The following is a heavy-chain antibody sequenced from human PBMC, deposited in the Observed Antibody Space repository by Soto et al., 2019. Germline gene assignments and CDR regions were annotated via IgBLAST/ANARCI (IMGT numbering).Heavy chain of an antibody. CDR2: IYGNGDK. D-gene: IGHD4-17*01. Sequence: QITLKESGPTLVKPTQALTLTCTFSGFSLSTREVVVGWVRQPPGKAPEWLTFIYGNGDKRYSTSLRSRLTITKDSSKSQVIPTMTNMDPVDTATYFCVHRTTVTSVDYWGQGTLVSVSS. CDR3: VHRTTVTSVDY. J-gene: IGHJ4*02. CDR1: GFSLSTREVV. V-gene: IGHV2-5*01.